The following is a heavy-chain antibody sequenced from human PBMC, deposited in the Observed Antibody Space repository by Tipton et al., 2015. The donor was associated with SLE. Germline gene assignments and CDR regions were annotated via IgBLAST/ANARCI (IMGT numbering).Heavy chain of an antibody. J-gene: IGHJ6*02. Sequence: TLSLTCTVSGGSISSYYWSWIRQPPGKGLEWIGCIYYGGSTNHNPSLKSRVTISVDTSKNQFSLKLSSVTAADTAVYYCARRGGGFCSGGTCFYDYAMDVWGQGTTVTVS. CDR2: IYYGGST. D-gene: IGHD2-15*01. CDR1: GGSISSYY. V-gene: IGHV4-59*08. CDR3: ARRGGGFCSGGTCFYDYAMDV.